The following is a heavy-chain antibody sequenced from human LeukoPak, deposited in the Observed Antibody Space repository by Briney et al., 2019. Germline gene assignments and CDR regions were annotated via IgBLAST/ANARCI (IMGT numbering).Heavy chain of an antibody. CDR2: INPSGGST. J-gene: IGHJ5*02. D-gene: IGHD2-2*01. Sequence: VASVKVSCKASGYTFTSYYMHWVRQAPGQGLEWMGIINPSGGSTSYAQKFQGRVTMTRDTSTSTVYMELSSLRSEDTAVYYCAREVAQYCSSTSCYGWFDPWGQGTLVTVSS. CDR3: AREVAQYCSSTSCYGWFDP. CDR1: GYTFTSYY. V-gene: IGHV1-46*01.